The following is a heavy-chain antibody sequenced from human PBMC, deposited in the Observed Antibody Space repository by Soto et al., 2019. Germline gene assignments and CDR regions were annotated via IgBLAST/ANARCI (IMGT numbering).Heavy chain of an antibody. CDR1: GFTSSSYA. V-gene: IGHV3-23*01. CDR3: AKGDVLRYFDWLSPYGMDV. D-gene: IGHD3-9*01. J-gene: IGHJ6*02. CDR2: ISGSGGST. Sequence: PGGSLRLSCAASGFTSSSYAMSWVRQAPGKGLEWVSAISGSGGSTYYADSVKGRFTISRDNSKNTLYLQMNSLRAEDTAVYYCAKGDVLRYFDWLSPYGMDVWGQGTTVTVSS.